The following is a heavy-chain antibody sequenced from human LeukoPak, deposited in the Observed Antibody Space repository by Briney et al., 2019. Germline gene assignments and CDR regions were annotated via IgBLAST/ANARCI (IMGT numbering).Heavy chain of an antibody. CDR2: IQYEGSNK. V-gene: IGHV3-30-3*01. CDR1: GFTFSSYA. D-gene: IGHD6-13*01. Sequence: PGGSLRLSCAASGFTFSSYAMHWVRQAPGKGLGWVAVIQYEGSNKSYADSVKGRFTISRDNSKNTLYLQMNRLRAEDTAVYYCARVYSSSWYTGYLYMDVWGKGTTVTVSS. CDR3: ARVYSSSWYTGYLYMDV. J-gene: IGHJ6*03.